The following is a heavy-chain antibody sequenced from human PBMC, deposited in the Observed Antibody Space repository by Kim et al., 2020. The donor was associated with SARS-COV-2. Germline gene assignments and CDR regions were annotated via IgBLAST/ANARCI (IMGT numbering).Heavy chain of an antibody. J-gene: IGHJ1*01. CDR3: SRFIGYCSGCNFNLEY. Sequence: GGSLRLSCAASGFTFGSYSMNWVRQAQGKGLEWISYICGSSDTIYYVDSVKSRFTISCVNATNSLFLPMNLLIDSATAVYYCSRFIGYCSGCNFNLEY. V-gene: IGHV3-48*02. CDR2: ICGSSDTI. CDR1: GFTFGSYS. D-gene: IGHD2-15*01.